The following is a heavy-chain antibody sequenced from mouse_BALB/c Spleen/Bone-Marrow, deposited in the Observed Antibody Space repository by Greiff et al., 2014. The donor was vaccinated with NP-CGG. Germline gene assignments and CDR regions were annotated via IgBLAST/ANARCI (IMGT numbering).Heavy chain of an antibody. CDR3: TRDRGVQGYAMGY. CDR2: ISDGGSYI. CDR1: GFTFSDFY. Sequence: EVNLVESGGGLVKPGGSLKLSCAASGFTFSDFYMYWVRQTPEKRLEWVATISDGGSYIYYPDSVKGRFTISRDDAKNNLYLQMSSLKSEDTAMYYCTRDRGVQGYAMGYWGQGTSVTVSS. V-gene: IGHV5-4*02. J-gene: IGHJ4*01. D-gene: IGHD2-14*01.